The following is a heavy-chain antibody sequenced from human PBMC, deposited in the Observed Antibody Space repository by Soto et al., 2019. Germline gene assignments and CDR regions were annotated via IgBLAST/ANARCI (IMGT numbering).Heavy chain of an antibody. CDR2: ISAYNGNT. Sequence: GASVKVSCKASGYTFTSYGISWVRQAPGQGLEWMGWISAYNGNTNYAQKLQGRVTMTTDTSTSTAYMQMNSLRAEDTAIYYCAKERYSYGSKPGYYFDYWGQGTLVTVSS. V-gene: IGHV1-18*01. CDR3: AKERYSYGSKPGYYFDY. D-gene: IGHD5-18*01. J-gene: IGHJ4*02. CDR1: GYTFTSYG.